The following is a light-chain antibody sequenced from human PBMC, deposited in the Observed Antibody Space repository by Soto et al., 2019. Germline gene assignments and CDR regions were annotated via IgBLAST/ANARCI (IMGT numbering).Light chain of an antibody. V-gene: IGLV7-43*01. CDR2: TTN. Sequence: QAVVTQEPSLTVSPGGTVTLTCASSTGAVTSGNYPSWFQQRPGQAPRTLIYTTNSKHSWTPARFSGSLLGDKAALTLSGVQREDEADYYCLLYYGGAQLVFGGGTKVTVL. CDR3: LLYYGGAQLV. CDR1: TGAVTSGNY. J-gene: IGLJ3*02.